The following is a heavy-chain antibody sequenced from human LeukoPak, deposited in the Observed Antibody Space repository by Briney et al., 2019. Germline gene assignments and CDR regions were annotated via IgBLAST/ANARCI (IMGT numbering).Heavy chain of an antibody. J-gene: IGHJ4*02. CDR1: GGSFSGYY. CDR3: ARGCDTSGYYLDY. CDR2: INHSGST. D-gene: IGHD3-22*01. V-gene: IGHV4-34*01. Sequence: PSETLSLTCAVYGGSFSGYYWSWIRQPPGKGLEWIGEINHSGSTYYNPSLKSRVTISVDTSKNQFSLKLSSVTAADTAVYYCARGCDTSGYYLDYWGQGTLVTVSS.